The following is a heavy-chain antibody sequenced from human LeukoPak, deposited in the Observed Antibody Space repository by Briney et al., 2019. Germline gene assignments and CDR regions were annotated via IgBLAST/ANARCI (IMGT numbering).Heavy chain of an antibody. Sequence: SGPTLVNPTQTLTLTCSFSGFSLSTSGVGVGWIRQPPGKALEWLALIYWDDDKRYSPSLKSRLTIIKDTSKNQVVLTMTNMDPVDTATCYCARLYDSSGYFGVDYWGQGALVTVSS. CDR1: GFSLSTSGVG. CDR3: ARLYDSSGYFGVDY. D-gene: IGHD3-22*01. CDR2: IYWDDDK. J-gene: IGHJ4*02. V-gene: IGHV2-5*02.